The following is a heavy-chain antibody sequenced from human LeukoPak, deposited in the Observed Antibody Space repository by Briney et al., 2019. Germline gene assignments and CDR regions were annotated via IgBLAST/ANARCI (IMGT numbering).Heavy chain of an antibody. V-gene: IGHV3-21*01. D-gene: IGHD2-15*01. Sequence: GGSLRLSCAASGFTFSSYSMNWVRQAPGKGLEWVSSISSSSRYIYYADSVKGRFTISRDNAKNSLYLQMNSLRAEDTAVYYCARGVVVAANGAYWFDPWGQGTLVTVSS. J-gene: IGHJ5*02. CDR1: GFTFSSYS. CDR2: ISSSSRYI. CDR3: ARGVVVAANGAYWFDP.